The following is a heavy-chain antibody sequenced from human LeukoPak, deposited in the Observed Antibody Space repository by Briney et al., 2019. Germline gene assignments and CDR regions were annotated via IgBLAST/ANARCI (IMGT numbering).Heavy chain of an antibody. J-gene: IGHJ5*01. V-gene: IGHV4-4*09. CDR3: ARRMISEFSIDEGNWLDP. CDR1: GGSISNYY. D-gene: IGHD3-22*01. CDR2: ILSSGST. Sequence: SETLSLTCTVSGGSISNYYRNWIRQPPGKGPEWIGYILSSGSTHHNPSLTSRISLSVDTSKNQFSLKLSSVTAADTAVYYCARRMISEFSIDEGNWLDPWGRGTLVTVSS.